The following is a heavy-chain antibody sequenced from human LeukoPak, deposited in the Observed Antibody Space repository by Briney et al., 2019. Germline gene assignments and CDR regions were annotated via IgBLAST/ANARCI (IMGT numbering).Heavy chain of an antibody. J-gene: IGHJ2*01. Sequence: SLRLSCAASGFTFDDYAMHWVRQAPGKGLEWVSGISWNSGSIGYADSVKGRFTISRDNAKNSLYLQMNSLRAEDTALYYCAKDKGFGELSYWYFDLWGRGTLVTVSS. CDR1: GFTFDDYA. D-gene: IGHD3-10*01. CDR2: ISWNSGSI. CDR3: AKDKGFGELSYWYFDL. V-gene: IGHV3-9*01.